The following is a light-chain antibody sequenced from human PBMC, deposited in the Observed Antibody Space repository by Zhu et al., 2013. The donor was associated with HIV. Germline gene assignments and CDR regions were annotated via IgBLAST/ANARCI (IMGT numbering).Light chain of an antibody. V-gene: IGLV2-11*01. CDR1: NRDVGAYDY. Sequence: QSTLTQPRSVSGSPGQSVIVSCNGTNRDVGAYDYVSWYQQHPGKAPKLIISDVRRRPSGVPDRFSGSKSGSTASLTISGLQAEDEADYYCSSYTSSGTHVFGTGT. CDR3: SSYTSSGTHV. CDR2: DVR. J-gene: IGLJ1*01.